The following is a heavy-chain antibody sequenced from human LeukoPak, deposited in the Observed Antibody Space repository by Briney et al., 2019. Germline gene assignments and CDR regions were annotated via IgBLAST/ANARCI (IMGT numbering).Heavy chain of an antibody. V-gene: IGHV4-59*08. CDR1: GGSISSYY. CDR2: IYYSGST. J-gene: IGHJ4*02. CDR3: ARLYCSGTSCYGEYFDY. D-gene: IGHD2-2*01. Sequence: SETLSLTCTVSGGSISSYYWSWIRQPPGKGLEWIGYIYYSGSTNYNPSLKSRVTISVDTSKNQFSLKLSSVTAADTAVYYCARLYCSGTSCYGEYFDYWGQGTLVTVSS.